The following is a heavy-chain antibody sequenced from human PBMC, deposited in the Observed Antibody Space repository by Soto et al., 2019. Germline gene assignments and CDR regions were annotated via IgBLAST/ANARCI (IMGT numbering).Heavy chain of an antibody. Sequence: QVTVKESGPVLVKPTETLTLTCTVSGFSLSNAGLGVSWIRQHPGKALEWLAHIFSNDEKSYSTSLKSRLTICGGSSRSEVVLTMTNMDPVDTATYYCASTYSTSWYWFDPWGQGTLVTVSS. CDR1: GFSLSNAGLG. CDR2: IFSNDEK. CDR3: ASTYSTSWYWFDP. J-gene: IGHJ5*02. V-gene: IGHV2-26*04. D-gene: IGHD6-13*01.